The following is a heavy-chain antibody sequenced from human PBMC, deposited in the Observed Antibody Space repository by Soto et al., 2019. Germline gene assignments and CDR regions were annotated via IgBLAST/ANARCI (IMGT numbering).Heavy chain of an antibody. Sequence: PSETLSLTCTVSSGSIGSGGYYWSWIRQPPGKGLEWIGYIYYSGSTSYNPSLKSRVTISVDTSKNQFSLKLSSVTAADTAVYYCARRHGPFDFWGQGTLVTVSS. J-gene: IGHJ4*02. CDR2: IYYSGST. CDR3: ARRHGPFDF. V-gene: IGHV4-61*08. CDR1: SGSIGSGGYY.